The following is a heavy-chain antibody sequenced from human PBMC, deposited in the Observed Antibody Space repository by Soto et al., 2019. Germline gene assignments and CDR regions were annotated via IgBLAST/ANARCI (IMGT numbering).Heavy chain of an antibody. V-gene: IGHV4-34*01. Sequence: QVQLQQWGAGLLKPSETLSLTCAVYGGSFSGYYWSWIRQPPGKGLEWIGEINHSGSTNYNPSLKRRVTISVDTSKNQFSLKMSSVTAADTAVYYCARGRGSGGSYYYYYGMDVWGQGTTVTVSS. CDR3: ARGRGSGGSYYYYYGMDV. J-gene: IGHJ6*02. CDR1: GGSFSGYY. D-gene: IGHD6-19*01. CDR2: INHSGST.